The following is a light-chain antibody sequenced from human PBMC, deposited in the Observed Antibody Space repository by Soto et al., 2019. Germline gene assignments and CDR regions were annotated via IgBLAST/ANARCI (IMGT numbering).Light chain of an antibody. V-gene: IGKV3-11*01. J-gene: IGKJ4*01. CDR3: QHRAHWQLT. CDR1: QSVTTY. Sequence: EIVLTQSPATLSLSPGDRATLSCRASQSVTTYLAWYQQKPGQPPRLLIYDAFYRATGIPDRFSGSGSGTDFTLTISSLEPEDFAVYYCQHRAHWQLTFGGGTKVDVK. CDR2: DAF.